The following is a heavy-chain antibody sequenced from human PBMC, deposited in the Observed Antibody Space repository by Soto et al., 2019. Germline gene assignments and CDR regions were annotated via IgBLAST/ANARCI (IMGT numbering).Heavy chain of an antibody. CDR1: GFTFSSYG. CDR2: ISYDGSNK. D-gene: IGHD1-26*01. Sequence: PGGSLRLSCVVSGFTFSSYGMHWVRQAPGKGLEWVAGISYDGSNKHYADSVKGRFTISRDNSNNTLSLQMNSLRPEDAAVFYCASGIVSFADFDVWGQGTMVTVSS. J-gene: IGHJ3*01. CDR3: ASGIVSFADFDV. V-gene: IGHV3-30*19.